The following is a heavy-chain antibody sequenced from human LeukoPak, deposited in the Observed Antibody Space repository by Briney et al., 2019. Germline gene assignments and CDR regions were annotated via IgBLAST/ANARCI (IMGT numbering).Heavy chain of an antibody. CDR1: GYTFTSYG. Sequence: ASVRVSCKASGYTFTSYGISWVRQAPGQGLEWMGWISAYNGNTNYAQKLQGRVTMTTDTSTSTAYMELRSLRSDDTAVYYCARVWGGITMIVGPAGRPFDYWGQGTLVTVSS. CDR2: ISAYNGNT. CDR3: ARVWGGITMIVGPAGRPFDY. J-gene: IGHJ4*02. V-gene: IGHV1-18*01. D-gene: IGHD3-22*01.